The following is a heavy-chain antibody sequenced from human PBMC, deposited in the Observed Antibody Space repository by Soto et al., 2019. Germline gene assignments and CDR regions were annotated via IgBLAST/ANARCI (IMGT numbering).Heavy chain of an antibody. CDR3: ARPSSGWEIWFDP. CDR2: ISSSSTTK. J-gene: IGHJ5*02. Sequence: EVQLVESGGGLIEPGGSLRLSCAASGFTFNSYSMNWVREAPGKGLEWVSYISSSSTTKYYTDSVKGRFTISRDNAKNSLYLQMNSLRDDDTAVYYCARPSSGWEIWFDPWGQGTLVTVSS. CDR1: GFTFNSYS. V-gene: IGHV3-48*02. D-gene: IGHD6-19*01.